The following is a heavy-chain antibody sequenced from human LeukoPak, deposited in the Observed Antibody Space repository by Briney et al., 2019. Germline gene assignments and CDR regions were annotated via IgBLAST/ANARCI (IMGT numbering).Heavy chain of an antibody. V-gene: IGHV5-51*01. CDR3: ARHFCSSTTRCSIDY. CDR2: IYPRDSDT. CDR1: GYSFTYYW. J-gene: IGHJ4*02. Sequence: GESLKISCKGSGYSFTYYWIAWVRQMPGKGLEWMGIIYPRDSDTRYSPSFQGQVTISADKSISTAYLQWSSLKASDTAMYYCARHFCSSTTRCSIDYWGRGTLVTVSS. D-gene: IGHD2-2*01.